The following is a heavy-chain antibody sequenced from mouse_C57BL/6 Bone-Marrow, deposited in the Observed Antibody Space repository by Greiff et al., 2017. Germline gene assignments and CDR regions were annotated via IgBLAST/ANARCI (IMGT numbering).Heavy chain of an antibody. CDR2: IRLRSDSYAS. V-gene: IGHV6-3*01. D-gene: IGHD1-1*02. J-gene: IGHJ3*01. Sequence: EVQVEESGGGLVQPGGSMKLSCVASGFTFSNYWMNWVRQSPEQGLEWVAHIRLRSDSYASHYAVSVKGMFTISRDDSKSSDYLQMNNLRAEDTGIYYCTAVYYDPFAYWGQGTLVTVSA. CDR3: TAVYYDPFAY. CDR1: GFTFSNYW.